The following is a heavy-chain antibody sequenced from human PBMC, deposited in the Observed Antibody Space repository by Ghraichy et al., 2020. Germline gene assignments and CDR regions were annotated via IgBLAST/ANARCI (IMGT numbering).Heavy chain of an antibody. J-gene: IGHJ4*02. CDR3: ARGPYCSSTSCYRGWGY. CDR1: GGSFSGHY. CDR2: INHSGSA. D-gene: IGHD2-2*01. V-gene: IGHV4-34*01. Sequence: SETLSLTCAVYGGSFSGHYWTWIRQSPGKGLEWIGEINHSGSATYNPSLKSRVTMSVDASKNQFSLKVNSVTAADTALYYCARGPYCSSTSCYRGWGYWGQGTLVTVSS.